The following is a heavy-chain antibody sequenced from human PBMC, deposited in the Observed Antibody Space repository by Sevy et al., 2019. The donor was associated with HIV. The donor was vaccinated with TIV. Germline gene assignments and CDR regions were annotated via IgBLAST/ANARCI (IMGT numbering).Heavy chain of an antibody. CDR2: IYSDGTT. J-gene: IGHJ4*02. Sequence: GGSLRLSCAASGFSVSRNHINWVRQAPGKGQEWISVIYSDGTTQYADSVKGRFTISRDTSNITVYLQVSSLRADDTAVHYCARRLSSAWYFDFWGQGTLVTVSS. CDR1: GFSVSRNH. D-gene: IGHD6-19*01. V-gene: IGHV3-53*01. CDR3: ARRLSSAWYFDF.